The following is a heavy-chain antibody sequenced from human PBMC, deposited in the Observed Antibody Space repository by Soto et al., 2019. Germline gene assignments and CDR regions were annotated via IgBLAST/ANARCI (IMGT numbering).Heavy chain of an antibody. CDR2: ISSSSSTI. V-gene: IGHV3-48*02. CDR1: GFTFSSNS. J-gene: IGHJ5*02. Sequence: EVQVVESGGGLVQPGGSLRLSCAASGFTFSSNSMNWVRQAPGKGLEWISYISSSSSTIYADSVKGRFNNSRDNAKNSLYLQMNSLRDEDTAVYYCARVIWSGHLTSDLWGQGTLVIVSS. CDR3: ARVIWSGHLTSDL. D-gene: IGHD3-3*01.